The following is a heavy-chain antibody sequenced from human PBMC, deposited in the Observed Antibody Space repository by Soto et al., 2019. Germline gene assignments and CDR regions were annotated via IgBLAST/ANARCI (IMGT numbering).Heavy chain of an antibody. CDR3: ARVRIPMVRGVFAYPYGMDV. Sequence: QVQLVQSGAEVKKPGSSVKVSCKASGGTFSSYAISWVRQAPGHGLEWMGGIIPIFGTANYAQKFQCRVTLAADDSTSTADVELSSLRSEDTAVYYCARVRIPMVRGVFAYPYGMDVWGQGTTVTVSS. V-gene: IGHV1-69*01. J-gene: IGHJ6*02. CDR1: GGTFSSYA. CDR2: IIPIFGTA. D-gene: IGHD3-10*01.